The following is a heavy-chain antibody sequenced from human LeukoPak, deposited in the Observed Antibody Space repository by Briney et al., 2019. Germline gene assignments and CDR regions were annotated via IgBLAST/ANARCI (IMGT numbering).Heavy chain of an antibody. CDR3: ARDVHLGYCDY. J-gene: IGHJ4*02. V-gene: IGHV3-48*03. Sequence: AGGSLRLSCGASGFTFSSYAMSWVRQAPGKGLEWVSYISSSGRTIYYADSVKGRFTISRDNAKNSLYLQMNSLRAEDTAVYFCARDVHLGYCDYWGQGTLVTVSS. CDR1: GFTFSSYA. CDR2: ISSSGRTI.